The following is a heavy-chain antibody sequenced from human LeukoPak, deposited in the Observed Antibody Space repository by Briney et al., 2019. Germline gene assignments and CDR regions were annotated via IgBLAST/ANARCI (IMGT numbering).Heavy chain of an antibody. V-gene: IGHV1-69*04. D-gene: IGHD2-15*01. CDR3: ARARSALVAATRPYYYYGMDV. J-gene: IGHJ6*02. Sequence: ASVKVSCKASGCTFSSYAISWVRQAPGQGLEWVGRIIPILGIANYAQKFQGRVTITADKSTSTAYMELSSLRSEDTAVYYCARARSALVAATRPYYYYGMDVWGQGTTVTVSS. CDR2: IIPILGIA. CDR1: GCTFSSYA.